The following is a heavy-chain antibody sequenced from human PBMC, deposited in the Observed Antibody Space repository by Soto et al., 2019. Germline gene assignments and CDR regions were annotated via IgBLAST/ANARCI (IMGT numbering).Heavy chain of an antibody. V-gene: IGHV3-48*03. CDR1: GFTFSSYE. Sequence: GGSLRLSCAASGFTFSSYEMDWVRQAPGKGLEWVAYISSSGTILYGDSVKGRFTISRDNADNSLYLQMNSLTAEDTAVYYCTKEKSVMYSGYDAFDIWGRGTMVTVSS. CDR2: ISSSGTI. J-gene: IGHJ3*02. CDR3: TKEKSVMYSGYDAFDI. D-gene: IGHD5-12*01.